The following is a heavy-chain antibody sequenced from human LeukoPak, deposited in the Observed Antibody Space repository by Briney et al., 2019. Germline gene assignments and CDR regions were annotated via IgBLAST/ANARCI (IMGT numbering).Heavy chain of an antibody. D-gene: IGHD4-11*01. CDR1: GGSISSYY. V-gene: IGHV4-59*08. CDR2: IYYSGST. CDR3: ARWSLIEDSKDTTDY. J-gene: IGHJ4*02. Sequence: SETLSLTCTVSGGSISSYYWSWIRQPPGKGLEWIGYIYYSGSTNYNPSLKSRVTISVDTSKNQFSLKLGSVTAADTAVYYCARWSLIEDSKDTTDYWGQGTLVTVSS.